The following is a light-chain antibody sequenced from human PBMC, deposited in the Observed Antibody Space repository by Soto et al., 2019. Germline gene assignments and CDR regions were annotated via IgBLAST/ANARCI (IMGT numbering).Light chain of an antibody. J-gene: IGKJ1*01. CDR1: RTVGSS. Sequence: LTQSPRTLSVSPGETATLSCRASRTVGSSLAWYQQKPGQSPRLLIFNASTRASGISDRFGGSGSGPDYTLSISGLQPEDFAVYYCKQYNVWWSFGQGTKVDIK. CDR3: KQYNVWWS. CDR2: NAS. V-gene: IGKV3D-15*01.